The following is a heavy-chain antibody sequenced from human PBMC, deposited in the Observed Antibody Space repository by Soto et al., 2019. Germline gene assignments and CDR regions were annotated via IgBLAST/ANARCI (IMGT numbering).Heavy chain of an antibody. Sequence: SETLSLTCSVSGDSISNSRFYWAWIRQPPGEGLEWIGSIYHTGNAYYNPSLKSRVTISVDTSKNQFSLKLASVTAADTAVYFCERHSIWLLLSDYWGQGSLVTVSS. CDR1: GDSISNSRFY. CDR2: IYHTGNA. V-gene: IGHV4-39*01. CDR3: ERHSIWLLLSDY. J-gene: IGHJ4*02. D-gene: IGHD3-22*01.